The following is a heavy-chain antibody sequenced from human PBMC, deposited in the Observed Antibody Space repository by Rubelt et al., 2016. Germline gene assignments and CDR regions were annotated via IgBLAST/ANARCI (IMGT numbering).Heavy chain of an antibody. CDR2: ISAYNGNT. D-gene: IGHD3-10*01. CDR1: GYTFTSYG. CDR3: ARGVEYYYGSGTNWFDP. Sequence: QVQLVQSGAEVKKPGASVKVSCKASGYTFTSYGISWVRQAPGQGLEWMGWISAYNGNTNSAQKLQGRVTMTTDTSTSTAYMELRSLRSEDTAVYYCARGVEYYYGSGTNWFDPWGQGTLVTVSS. V-gene: IGHV1-18*01. J-gene: IGHJ5*02.